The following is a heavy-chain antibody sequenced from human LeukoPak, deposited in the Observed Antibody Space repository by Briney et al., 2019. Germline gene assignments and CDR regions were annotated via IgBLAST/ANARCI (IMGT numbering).Heavy chain of an antibody. Sequence: GGSLRLSCAASGFTFSSYAMHWVRQAPGKGLEYVSAISSNGGSTYYANSVKGRFTISRDNSKNTLYLQMGSLRAEDMAVYYCARGYARFGELFLSFDYWGQGTLVTVSS. D-gene: IGHD3-10*01. V-gene: IGHV3-64*01. CDR3: ARGYARFGELFLSFDY. J-gene: IGHJ4*02. CDR1: GFTFSSYA. CDR2: ISSNGGST.